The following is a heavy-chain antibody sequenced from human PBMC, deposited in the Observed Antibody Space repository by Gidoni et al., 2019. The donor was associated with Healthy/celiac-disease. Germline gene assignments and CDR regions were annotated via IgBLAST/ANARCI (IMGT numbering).Heavy chain of an antibody. V-gene: IGHV4-59*08. CDR2: IYYSGST. J-gene: IGHJ5*02. Sequence: QVQLQESGPGLVKPSETLSLTCTVPGGSISSYYWSWIRQPPGKGLEWIGYIYYSGSTNYNPSLKSRVTISVDTSKNQFSLKLSSVTAADTAVYYCARLVRGYYDSSGYYYDWFDPWGQGTLVTVSS. D-gene: IGHD3-22*01. CDR1: GGSISSYY. CDR3: ARLVRGYYDSSGYYYDWFDP.